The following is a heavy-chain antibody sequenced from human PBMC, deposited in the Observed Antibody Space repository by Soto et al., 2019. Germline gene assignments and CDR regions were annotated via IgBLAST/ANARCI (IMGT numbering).Heavy chain of an antibody. V-gene: IGHV3-48*02. J-gene: IGHJ4*02. CDR1: GFTFSSYS. CDR3: VSSSGWYPSYFDY. Sequence: EVQLVESGGGLVQPGGSLRLSCAASGFTFSSYSMNWVRQAPGKGLEWVSYISSSSSTIYYADSVKGRFTISRDNAKNSLYLQMNSLRDEDTAVYYCVSSSGWYPSYFDYWGQGTLVTVSS. CDR2: ISSSSSTI. D-gene: IGHD6-19*01.